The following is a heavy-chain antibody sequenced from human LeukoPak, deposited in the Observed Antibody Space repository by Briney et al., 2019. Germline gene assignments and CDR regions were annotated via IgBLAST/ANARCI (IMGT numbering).Heavy chain of an antibody. CDR3: ARIYKLAYFDY. CDR1: RFTFSNAW. J-gene: IGHJ4*02. CDR2: IKSKTDGGTT. V-gene: IGHV3-15*01. D-gene: IGHD5-24*01. Sequence: PGGSLRLSCAASRFTFSNAWMTWVRQAPGKGLEWVGRIKSKTDGGTTDYAAPVKGRFIISRDDSENTLYLQMNSLKTEDTAVYYCARIYKLAYFDYWGQGTLVSVSS.